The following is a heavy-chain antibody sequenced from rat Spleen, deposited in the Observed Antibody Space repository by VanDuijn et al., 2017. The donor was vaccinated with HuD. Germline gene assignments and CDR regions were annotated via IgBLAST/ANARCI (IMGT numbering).Heavy chain of an antibody. CDR1: GFTFSDYY. CDR2: ISYDGSST. J-gene: IGHJ2*01. Sequence: EVQLVESDGGLVQPGRSLKLSCAASGFTFSDYYMAWVRQAPTKGLEWVATISYDGSSTYYRDSVKGRFTISRDNAKSTLYLQMDSLRSEDTATYYCARLGCLDYWGQGVMVTVSS. V-gene: IGHV5-29*01. D-gene: IGHD4-3*01. CDR3: ARLGCLDY.